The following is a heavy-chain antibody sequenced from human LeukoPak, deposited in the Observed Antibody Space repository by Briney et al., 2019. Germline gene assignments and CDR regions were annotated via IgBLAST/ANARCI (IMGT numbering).Heavy chain of an antibody. D-gene: IGHD3-10*01. CDR3: AREGGSYKHFDY. CDR1: GYTFTSNY. Sequence: GASVKVSCKASGYTFTSNYIHWVRQAPGQGLEWMGMIYPRDGSTSYAQKFQGRVTVTRDTSTSTVHMELSGLRSEDTAVYYCAREGGSYKHFDYWGQGSLITVSS. CDR2: IYPRDGST. J-gene: IGHJ4*02. V-gene: IGHV1-46*01.